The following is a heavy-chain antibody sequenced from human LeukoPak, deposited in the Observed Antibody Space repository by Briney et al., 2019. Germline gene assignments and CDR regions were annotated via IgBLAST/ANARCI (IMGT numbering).Heavy chain of an antibody. CDR1: GGSVHRSF. CDR2: IYSSGTT. J-gene: IGHJ4*02. Sequence: PSETLSLTCVVSGGSVHRSFWTWVRQPPGKGLEGIGRIYSSGTTDYSPSLKSRLTIAIDTSKNQFSLRLASVTAADTAVYYCGRRPAVDGPIDNWGQGILVAVSS. CDR3: GRRPAVDGPIDN. V-gene: IGHV4-59*02. D-gene: IGHD3/OR15-3a*01.